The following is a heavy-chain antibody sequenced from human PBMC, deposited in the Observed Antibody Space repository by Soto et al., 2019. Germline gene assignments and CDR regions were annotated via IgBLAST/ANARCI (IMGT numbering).Heavy chain of an antibody. J-gene: IGHJ6*02. CDR1: GYSFTYYW. V-gene: IGHV5-51*01. Sequence: EVRLAQSGGEVKKPGESLKISCKGSGYSFTYYWIAWVRQRPGKDLEWMGIIYPNDADTRYNPSFQGQVTISADKSISTAYLQWTSLKPSDTAMYYCARVPSVVTPGNDYFGVDVWGQGTTVIVSS. CDR3: ARVPSVVTPGNDYFGVDV. D-gene: IGHD2-2*01. CDR2: IYPNDADT.